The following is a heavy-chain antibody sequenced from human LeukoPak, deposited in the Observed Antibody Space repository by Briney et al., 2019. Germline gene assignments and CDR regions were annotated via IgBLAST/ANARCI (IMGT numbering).Heavy chain of an antibody. Sequence: GGSLRLSCAASGFTFSSYWMSWVRQAPGKGLEWVANIKQDGSEKYYVDSVKGRFTISRDNAKNSLYLQMNSLGAEDTAVYYCAREMYSSSWYALYYYYGMDVWGQGTTVTVSS. CDR1: GFTFSSYW. D-gene: IGHD6-13*01. J-gene: IGHJ6*02. CDR3: AREMYSSSWYALYYYYGMDV. CDR2: IKQDGSEK. V-gene: IGHV3-7*01.